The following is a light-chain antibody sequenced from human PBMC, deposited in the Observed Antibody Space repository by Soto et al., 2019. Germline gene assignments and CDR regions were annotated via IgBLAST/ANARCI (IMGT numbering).Light chain of an antibody. CDR1: QGISSY. V-gene: IGKV1-9*01. CDR3: QQLERYPST. CDR2: AAS. Sequence: DIQLTQSPSFLSASVGDRVTITCRASQGISSYLAWYQQKPGKAPKLLIYAASTLQSGVPSRFSGSGSGTEFTLTISSLQSEDFATYYCQQLERYPSTFGGGTKVEIK. J-gene: IGKJ4*01.